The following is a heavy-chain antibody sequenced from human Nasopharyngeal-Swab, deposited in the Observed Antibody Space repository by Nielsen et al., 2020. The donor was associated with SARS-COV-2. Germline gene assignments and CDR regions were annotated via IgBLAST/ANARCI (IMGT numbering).Heavy chain of an antibody. CDR3: AKDLISELDYPY. CDR1: GFTFSNAW. V-gene: IGHV3-15*07. D-gene: IGHD1-1*01. CDR2: IKSKTDGGTT. Sequence: GESLKISCAASGFTFSNAWLNWVRQAPGKGLEWVGRIKSKTDGGTTDYAAPVKGRFTISRDDSKNTLYLQMNSLRAEDTAVYYCAKDLISELDYPYWGQGTLVTVSS. J-gene: IGHJ4*02.